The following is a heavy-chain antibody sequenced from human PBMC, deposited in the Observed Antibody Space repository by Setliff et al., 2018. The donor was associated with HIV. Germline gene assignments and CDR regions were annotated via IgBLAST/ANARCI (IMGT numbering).Heavy chain of an antibody. J-gene: IGHJ5*02. CDR1: GGSISAYF. CDR2: IYSGGST. CDR3: ARDLPDLTGRSLDP. V-gene: IGHV4-4*07. Sequence: SETLSLTCTVSGGSISAYFWTWIRQPAGKGLEWIGRIYSGGSTNYNPSLNSLVTMSVDTSKNQFSLKLNSVTAADTAVYYCARDLPDLTGRSLDPWGQGTLVTVSS. D-gene: IGHD7-27*01.